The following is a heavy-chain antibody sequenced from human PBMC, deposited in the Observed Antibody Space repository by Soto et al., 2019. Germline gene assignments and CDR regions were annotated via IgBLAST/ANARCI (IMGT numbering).Heavy chain of an antibody. D-gene: IGHD6-19*01. CDR3: ARVSSGWKSGAYYFDY. CDR1: GYSISSGNY. CDR2: IHYTRNT. Sequence: SETLSLTCAVSGYSISSGNYWGWIRQPPGKGLEWIGNIHYTRNTYCNPSLESRITISVDTSKNQFSLKLNSVTAADTAIYYCARVSSGWKSGAYYFDYWGQGTLVTVSS. V-gene: IGHV4-38-2*01. J-gene: IGHJ4*02.